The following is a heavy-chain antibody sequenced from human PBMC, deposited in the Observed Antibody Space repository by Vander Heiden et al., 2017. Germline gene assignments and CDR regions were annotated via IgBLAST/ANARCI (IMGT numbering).Heavy chain of an antibody. D-gene: IGHD5-12*01. J-gene: IGHJ4*02. Sequence: VRQAPGQGLEWMGWISAYNGNTNYAQKLQGRVTMTTDTSTSTAYMELRSLRSDDTAVYYCARGRDGYNYDDYWGQGTLVTVSS. V-gene: IGHV1-18*01. CDR2: ISAYNGNT. CDR3: ARGRDGYNYDDY.